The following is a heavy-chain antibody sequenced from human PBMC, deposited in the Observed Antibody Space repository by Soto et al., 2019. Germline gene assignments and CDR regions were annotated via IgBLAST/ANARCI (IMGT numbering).Heavy chain of an antibody. CDR2: IYYSGST. Sequence: TSETLSLTCTVSGGSISSGGYCWSWIRQHPGKGLEWIGYIYYSGSTYYNPSLKSRVTISVDTSKNQFSLKLSSVTAADTAVYYCAREPNYDYGEDYYGMDVWGQGTTVTVSS. CDR1: GGSISSGGYC. CDR3: AREPNYDYGEDYYGMDV. V-gene: IGHV4-31*03. D-gene: IGHD4-17*01. J-gene: IGHJ6*02.